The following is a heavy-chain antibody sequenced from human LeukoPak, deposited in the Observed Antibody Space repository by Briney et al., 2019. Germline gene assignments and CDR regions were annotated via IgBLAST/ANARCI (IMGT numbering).Heavy chain of an antibody. Sequence: ASVKVSCKASGYTFTSYYIHWVRQAPGQGLEWMGWINPNTGDTHYAQKILGRVTMTRDTSVSTAYMELSRLTSDDTAVYYCARVTNYYYMDVWGKGTTVTVSS. CDR2: INPNTGDT. J-gene: IGHJ6*03. D-gene: IGHD1-14*01. V-gene: IGHV1-2*02. CDR3: ARVTNYYYMDV. CDR1: GYTFTSYY.